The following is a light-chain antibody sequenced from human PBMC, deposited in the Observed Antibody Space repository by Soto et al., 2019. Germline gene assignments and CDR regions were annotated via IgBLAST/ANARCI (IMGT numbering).Light chain of an antibody. CDR2: EVS. CDR3: SSYAGSDNYV. J-gene: IGLJ1*01. V-gene: IGLV2-8*01. Sequence: QSALTQPPSASGSLGQSVTIACTETSSDVGGYNYVSWYQHHPGKAPTLMIYEVSKRPSGVPDRFSGSKSGNTASLTVSGLQAEDEADYYCSSYAGSDNYVFGTGTKVTVL. CDR1: SSDVGGYNY.